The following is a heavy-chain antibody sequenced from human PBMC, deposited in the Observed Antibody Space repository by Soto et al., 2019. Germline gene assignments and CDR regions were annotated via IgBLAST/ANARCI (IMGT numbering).Heavy chain of an antibody. D-gene: IGHD2-15*01. V-gene: IGHV1-18*01. J-gene: IGHJ5*02. CDR3: ARIIDCSGGSCYLNGFDP. CDR2: ISAYNGNT. CDR1: GYTFTSYG. Sequence: ASVKVSCKASGYTFTSYGISWVRQAPGQGLEWMGWISAYNGNTNYAQKLQGRVTMTTDTSTSTAYMELRSLRSDDTAVYYCARIIDCSGGSCYLNGFDPWGQGTLVTVSS.